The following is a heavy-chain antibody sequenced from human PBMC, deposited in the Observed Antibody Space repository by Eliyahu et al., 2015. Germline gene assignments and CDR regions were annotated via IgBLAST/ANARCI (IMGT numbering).Heavy chain of an antibody. D-gene: IGHD3-16*01. CDR1: GXTFTSYG. CDR2: ISAYNGNT. Sequence: QVQXVQSGAEVKKPGASXXXSCKASGXTFTSYGIXWVRPAPGQGLEWMGWISAYNGNTNYAQKLQGRVTMTTDTSTSTAYMELRSLRSDDTAVYYCARLGDTGYPLDYWGQGTLVTVSS. CDR3: ARLGDTGYPLDY. V-gene: IGHV1-18*01. J-gene: IGHJ4*02.